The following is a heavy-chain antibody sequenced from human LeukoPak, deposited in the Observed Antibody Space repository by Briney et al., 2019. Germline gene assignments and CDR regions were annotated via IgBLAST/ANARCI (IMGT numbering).Heavy chain of an antibody. Sequence: GRSLRLSCAASGFTFSSYGMHWVRQAPGKGLEWVAVISYDGSNKYYADSVKGRFTISRDNSKNSLYLQMNSLRAEDTAVYYCARGSGSGYEYRGGFDYWGQGTLVTVSS. CDR2: ISYDGSNK. CDR1: GFTFSSYG. CDR3: ARGSGSGYEYRGGFDY. D-gene: IGHD3-22*01. V-gene: IGHV3-30*03. J-gene: IGHJ4*02.